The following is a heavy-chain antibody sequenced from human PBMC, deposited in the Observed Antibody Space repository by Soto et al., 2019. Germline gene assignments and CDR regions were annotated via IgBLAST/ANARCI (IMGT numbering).Heavy chain of an antibody. CDR2: VFHSGGA. J-gene: IGHJ4*02. CDR3: ARKAWVRIDF. V-gene: IGHV4-4*02. CDR1: GAPISGSVW. D-gene: IGHD3-16*01. Sequence: SETLSLTCAVSGAPISGSVWWTWVRQPPGKGLEWIGEVFHSGGANYNPSLKSRVSMSVDTSRSQFSLELHSVTAADTAVYYCARKAWVRIDFWGQGIMVTVSS.